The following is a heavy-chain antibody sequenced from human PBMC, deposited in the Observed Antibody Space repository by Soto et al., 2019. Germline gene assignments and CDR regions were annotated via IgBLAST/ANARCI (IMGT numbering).Heavy chain of an antibody. CDR1: GGTFSSYA. J-gene: IGHJ4*02. CDR2: IIPIFGTA. V-gene: IGHV1-69*12. D-gene: IGHD6-13*01. Sequence: QVQLVQSGAEVKKPGSSVKVSCKASGGTFSSYAISWVRQAPGQGLEWMGGIIPIFGTANYAQKFQGRVTITADESTSTAYMELSSVRSEDTAVYYRSREGAAAGAVYFDNWGQGTLVTVSS. CDR3: SREGAAAGAVYFDN.